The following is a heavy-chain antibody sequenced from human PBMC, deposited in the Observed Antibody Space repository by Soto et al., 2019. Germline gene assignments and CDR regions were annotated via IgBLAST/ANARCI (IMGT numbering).Heavy chain of an antibody. CDR1: GGSFSGYY. CDR2: INHSGST. Sequence: SETLSLTCAVYGGSFSGYYWSWIRQPPGKGLEWIGEINHSGSTNYNPSLKSRVTISVDTSKNQFSLKLSSVTAADTAVYYCARGGLGTVVFWFDPWGQGTLVTVSS. V-gene: IGHV4-34*01. CDR3: ARGGLGTVVFWFDP. J-gene: IGHJ5*02. D-gene: IGHD2-15*01.